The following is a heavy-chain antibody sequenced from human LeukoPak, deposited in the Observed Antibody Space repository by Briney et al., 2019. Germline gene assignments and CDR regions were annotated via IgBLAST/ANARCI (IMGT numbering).Heavy chain of an antibody. Sequence: ASVKVSCKASGYTFTSYGISWVRQAPGQGLEWMRWISAYNGNSNYAQKLQGRVTMTTDTSTSTAYMELRSLRSDDTAVYYCARGNYYDSSGYRGAFDIWGQGTMVTVSS. CDR1: GYTFTSYG. CDR3: ARGNYYDSSGYRGAFDI. D-gene: IGHD3-22*01. V-gene: IGHV1-18*01. CDR2: ISAYNGNS. J-gene: IGHJ3*02.